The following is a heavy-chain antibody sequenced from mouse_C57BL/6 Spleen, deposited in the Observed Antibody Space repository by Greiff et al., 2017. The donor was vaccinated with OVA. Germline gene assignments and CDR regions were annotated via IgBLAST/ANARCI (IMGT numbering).Heavy chain of an antibody. CDR2: IDPSDSYT. V-gene: IGHV1-69*01. D-gene: IGHD1-1*01. CDR1: GYTFTSYW. J-gene: IGHJ2*01. CDR3: ARNHYGSSYDY. Sequence: QVHVKQPGAELVMPGASVKLSCKASGYTFTSYWMHWVKQRPGQGLEWIGEIDPSDSYTNYNQKVKGKSTLTVDKSSSTAYMQLSSLTSEDSAVYYCARNHYGSSYDYWGQGTTRTVSS.